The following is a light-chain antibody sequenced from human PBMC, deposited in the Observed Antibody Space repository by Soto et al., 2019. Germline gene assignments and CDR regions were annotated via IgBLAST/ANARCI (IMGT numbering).Light chain of an antibody. CDR1: SGSIASNY. V-gene: IGLV6-57*04. J-gene: IGLJ2*01. CDR2: EDN. Sequence: NFMLTQPHSVSESPGKTVTISCTRSSGSIASNYVQWYQQRPGSAPTTVIYEDNQRPSGVPDRFSASIDSSSNSASLTISGLQTEDEADYYCQSYDSSNPHVVFGGGTKLTVL. CDR3: QSYDSSNPHVV.